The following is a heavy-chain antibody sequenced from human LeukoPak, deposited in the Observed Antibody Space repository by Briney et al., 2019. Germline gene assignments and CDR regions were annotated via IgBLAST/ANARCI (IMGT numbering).Heavy chain of an antibody. J-gene: IGHJ4*02. D-gene: IGHD6-6*01. CDR1: GGTFSSYA. CDR3: ARDKWVGTGIIEYSSSSAQD. V-gene: IGHV1-69*05. Sequence: ASVKVSCKASGGTFSSYAISWVRQAPGQGLEWVGGIIPIFGTANYAQKFQGRVTITTDESTSTAYMELSSLRSEDTAVYYCARDKWVGTGIIEYSSSSAQDWGQGTLVTVSS. CDR2: IIPIFGTA.